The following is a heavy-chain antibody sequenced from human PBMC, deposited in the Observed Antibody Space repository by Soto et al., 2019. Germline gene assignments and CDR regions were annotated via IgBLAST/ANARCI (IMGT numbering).Heavy chain of an antibody. CDR2: ISSSSSST. Sequence: GGALRRSCAASGCSCRNLYMSWMRQVPGKGLEWLSKISSSSSSTDYADSVKGRFTISRDNAKNSLYLQMSSLRAEDTAVYYCARDRGGGSIFGGHYGMDVWRQGTTVPVSS. CDR3: ARDRGGGSIFGGHYGMDV. D-gene: IGHD3-3*01. CDR1: GCSCRNLY. J-gene: IGHJ6*02. V-gene: IGHV3-11*06.